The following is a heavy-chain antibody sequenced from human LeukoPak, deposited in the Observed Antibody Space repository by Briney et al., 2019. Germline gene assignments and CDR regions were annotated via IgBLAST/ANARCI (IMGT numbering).Heavy chain of an antibody. V-gene: IGHV4-59*08. CDR2: IYYSGST. J-gene: IGHJ4*02. Sequence: SETLSLTCTVSGGSISSYYWSWIRQPPGKGLEWIGYIYYSGSTNYNPSLKSRVTISVDTSKNQLSLKLSSVTAADTAVYYCASSSGSGWYGNYFDYWGQGTLVTVSS. CDR3: ASSSGSGWYGNYFDY. D-gene: IGHD6-19*01. CDR1: GGSISSYY.